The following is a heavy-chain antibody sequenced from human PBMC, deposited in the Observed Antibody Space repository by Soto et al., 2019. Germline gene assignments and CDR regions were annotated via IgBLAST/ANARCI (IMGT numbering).Heavy chain of an antibody. CDR1: GFTFSNYG. Sequence: EGTLRLSFAASGFTFSNYGMHWVRQAPGKGLEWVEVISYDGSNKYYADSVKGRFTTSRDNSKNTLYLQINSLRTEDTAVYYCAANFDYWGKGTLVTVSS. CDR2: ISYDGSNK. J-gene: IGHJ4*02. CDR3: AANFDY. V-gene: IGHV3-30*03.